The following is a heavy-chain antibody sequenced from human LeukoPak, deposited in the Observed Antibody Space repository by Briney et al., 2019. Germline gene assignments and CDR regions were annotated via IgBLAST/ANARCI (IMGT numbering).Heavy chain of an antibody. CDR1: GYTFTSYY. CDR3: ARVGAAAGNSLYYYYYGMDV. J-gene: IGHJ6*02. V-gene: IGHV1-46*01. D-gene: IGHD6-13*01. CDR2: INPSGGST. Sequence: GASVKVSCKASGYTFTSYYMHWVRQAPGQGLEWMGIINPSGGSTSYAQKFQGRVTMTRDTSTSTVYMELSSLRSEDTAVYYCARVGAAAGNSLYYYYYGMDVWGQGTTVTVSS.